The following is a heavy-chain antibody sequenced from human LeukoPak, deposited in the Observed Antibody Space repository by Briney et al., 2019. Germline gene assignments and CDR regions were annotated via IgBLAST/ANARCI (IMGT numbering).Heavy chain of an antibody. D-gene: IGHD1-1*01. CDR2: ISYDGSNK. V-gene: IGHV3-30-3*01. CDR1: GFTFSSYA. Sequence: QPGRSLRLSCAASGFTFSSYAMHWVRQAPGKGLEWVAVISYDGSNKYYADSVKGRFTISRDNSKNTLYLQMNSLRAEDTAVYYCARDRGGWKGPYYYYGMDVWGQGTTVTVSS. J-gene: IGHJ6*02. CDR3: ARDRGGWKGPYYYYGMDV.